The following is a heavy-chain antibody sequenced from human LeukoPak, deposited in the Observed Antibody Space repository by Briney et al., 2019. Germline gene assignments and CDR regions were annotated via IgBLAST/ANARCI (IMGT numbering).Heavy chain of an antibody. CDR1: GYTFTSYD. CDR2: MNPNSGNT. Sequence: ASVTVSCKASGYTFTSYDINWVRQATGQGLEWMGWMNPNSGNTGYAQKFQGRVTMTRNTSISTAYMELSSLRSEDTAVYYCASRTYYDFWSGRNDAFDIWGQGTMVTVSS. V-gene: IGHV1-8*01. J-gene: IGHJ3*02. CDR3: ASRTYYDFWSGRNDAFDI. D-gene: IGHD3-3*01.